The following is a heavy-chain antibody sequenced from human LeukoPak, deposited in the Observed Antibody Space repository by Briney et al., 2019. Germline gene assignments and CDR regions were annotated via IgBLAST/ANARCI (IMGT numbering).Heavy chain of an antibody. Sequence: SETLSLTCAVYGGSFSGYYWSWIRQPPGKGLEWSGEINHSGSTNYNPSLKGRVTIPVDTSKNQFSLKLSSVTAADTAVYYYARGGVAAAGTGISAELYAFDYWGQGTLVTVSS. CDR3: ARGGVAAAGTGISAELYAFDY. CDR2: INHSGST. D-gene: IGHD6-13*01. CDR1: GGSFSGYY. V-gene: IGHV4-34*01. J-gene: IGHJ4*02.